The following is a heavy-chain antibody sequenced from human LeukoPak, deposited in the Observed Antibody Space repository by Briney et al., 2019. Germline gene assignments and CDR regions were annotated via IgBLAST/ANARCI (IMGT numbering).Heavy chain of an antibody. CDR2: MNPNSGNT. CDR3: ARDPKNSYGSHL. Sequence: ASVKVSCKASGYTFTSYDINWVRQATGQGLEWMGWMNPNSGNTNYAQKLQGRVTMTTDTSTSTAYMELRSLRSDDTAVYYCARDPKNSYGSHLWGQGTLVTVSS. D-gene: IGHD3-10*01. J-gene: IGHJ5*02. CDR1: GYTFTSYD. V-gene: IGHV1-18*01.